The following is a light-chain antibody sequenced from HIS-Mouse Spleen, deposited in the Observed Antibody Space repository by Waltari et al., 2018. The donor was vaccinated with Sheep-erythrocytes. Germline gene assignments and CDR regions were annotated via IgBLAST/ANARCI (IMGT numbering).Light chain of an antibody. J-gene: IGLJ3*02. Sequence: QSVLTQPPSASGTPGQRVTISCSGSSSNIGSNTGNWYQQLPGTAPKLLIYSNNQRPSGVPDRFSGSKSGTSASLAISGLQAEDEADYYCCSYAGSSTPWVFGGGTKLTVL. CDR1: SSNIGSNT. CDR2: SNN. CDR3: CSYAGSSTPWV. V-gene: IGLV1-44*01.